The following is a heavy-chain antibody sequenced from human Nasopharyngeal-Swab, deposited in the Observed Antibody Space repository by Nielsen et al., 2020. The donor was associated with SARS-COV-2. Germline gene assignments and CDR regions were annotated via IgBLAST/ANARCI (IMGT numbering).Heavy chain of an antibody. D-gene: IGHD2-21*02. Sequence: GESLKISCAASGFTFSSSDMSWVRQAPGKGLEWLSTISGHTGNSYYRDSVRGRFTISRDNPKNTLYLQLNSLRAEDTAVYYCAKDGDWNCRFWFSFWGQGTLVTVSS. CDR3: AKDGDWNCRFWFSF. J-gene: IGHJ4*02. CDR1: GFTFSSSD. CDR2: ISGHTGNS. V-gene: IGHV3-23*01.